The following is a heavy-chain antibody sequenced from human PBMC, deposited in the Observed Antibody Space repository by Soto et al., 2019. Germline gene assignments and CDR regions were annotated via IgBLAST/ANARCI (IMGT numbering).Heavy chain of an antibody. CDR3: ARDLRDVLLWFGELDHHYGMDV. CDR1: GYTFTSYA. V-gene: IGHV1-3*01. CDR2: INAGNGNT. Sequence: GASVKVSCKASGYTFTSYAMHWVRQAPGQRLEWMGWINAGNGNTKYSQKFQGRVTITRDTSASTAYMELSSLRSEDTAVYYCARDLRDVLLWFGELDHHYGMDVWGQGTTVTVSS. J-gene: IGHJ6*02. D-gene: IGHD3-10*01.